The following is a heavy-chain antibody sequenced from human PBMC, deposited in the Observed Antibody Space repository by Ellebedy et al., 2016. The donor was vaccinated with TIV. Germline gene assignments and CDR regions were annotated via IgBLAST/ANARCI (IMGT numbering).Heavy chain of an antibody. CDR3: AKATGSGSYIIEN. V-gene: IGHV1-3*01. CDR1: GYNFINYA. J-gene: IGHJ4*02. CDR2: MNGGSDYT. D-gene: IGHD3-10*01. Sequence: ASVKVSCKASGYNFINYAMHWVRQAPGQRLEWMGLMNGGSDYTKYSPKFQGRVTLTRDTAASTEYMELSSLRAEGTALYYCAKATGSGSYIIENWGQGTLVTVSS.